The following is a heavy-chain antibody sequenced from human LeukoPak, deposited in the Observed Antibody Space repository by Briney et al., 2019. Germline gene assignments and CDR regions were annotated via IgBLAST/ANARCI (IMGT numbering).Heavy chain of an antibody. Sequence: SETLSLTCAVYGGSFSGYYWSWIRQPPGKGLEWIGEISQSGSTNYNPSLRSRITMSVDTSKNQFSLQLRSMTAADTAVYFCARATDDEFYLYYGMDVWGQGTTVTVSS. J-gene: IGHJ6*02. CDR2: ISQSGST. CDR3: ARATDDEFYLYYGMDV. CDR1: GGSFSGYY. V-gene: IGHV4-34*01. D-gene: IGHD3-16*01.